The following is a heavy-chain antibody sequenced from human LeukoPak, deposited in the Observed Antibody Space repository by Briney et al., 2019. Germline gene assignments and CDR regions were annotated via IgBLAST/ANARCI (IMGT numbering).Heavy chain of an antibody. CDR2: TYCRSEWYY. CDR1: GDSVSSNNAA. D-gene: IGHD7-27*01. J-gene: IGHJ4*02. CDR3: ARGPWGYFDY. V-gene: IGHV6-1*01. Sequence: SQTLSLTCAISGDSVSSNNAAWKWIRQSPLRGLEWLGRTYCRSEWYYDYALSVESQIIIPSDTSENQFSLHLNSVTPEDTAVYYCARGPWGYFDYWGKGSLVTVSS.